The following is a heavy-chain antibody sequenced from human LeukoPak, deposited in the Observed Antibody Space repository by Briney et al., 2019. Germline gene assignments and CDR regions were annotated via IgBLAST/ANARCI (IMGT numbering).Heavy chain of an antibody. Sequence: GGSLRLSCAASGFSFSSYSMNWVCQAPGKGLEWVSSISSSSSYIYYADSVKGRFTISRDNAKNSLYLQMNSLRAEDTAVYYCARGGGGYFYFDYWGQGTLVTVSS. CDR1: GFSFSSYS. V-gene: IGHV3-21*01. D-gene: IGHD5-12*01. CDR2: ISSSSSYI. J-gene: IGHJ4*02. CDR3: ARGGGGYFYFDY.